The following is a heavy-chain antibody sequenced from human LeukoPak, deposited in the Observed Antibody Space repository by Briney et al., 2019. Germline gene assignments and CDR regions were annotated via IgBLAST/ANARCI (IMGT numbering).Heavy chain of an antibody. Sequence: SETLSLTCTVSGVSISSSTYYWGWIRQPPGKGLEWIGSIYSSGSTYYNSSLKSRVTISVDTSKNQFSLKLSSVTAADTAVYYCASQELEVGATTYWGQGTLVTVSS. CDR1: GVSISSSTYY. D-gene: IGHD1-26*01. V-gene: IGHV4-39*01. J-gene: IGHJ4*02. CDR2: IYSSGST. CDR3: ASQELEVGATTY.